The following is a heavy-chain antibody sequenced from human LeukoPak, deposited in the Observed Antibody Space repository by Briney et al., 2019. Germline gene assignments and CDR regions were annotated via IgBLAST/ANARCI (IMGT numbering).Heavy chain of an antibody. CDR3: AREAWVSGDSKYRYYGIDV. J-gene: IGHJ6*02. D-gene: IGHD4-17*01. CDR2: IDYSGST. Sequence: SQTLSLTCAVSGGSIRSGGYSWSWIRQPPGKGLEWIGYIDYSGSTNYTPSLKSRVTISVDTSKNQFSLKLSSVTAADTALYYCAREAWVSGDSKYRYYGIDVWGQGTTVTVSS. CDR1: GGSIRSGGYS. V-gene: IGHV4-30-4*07.